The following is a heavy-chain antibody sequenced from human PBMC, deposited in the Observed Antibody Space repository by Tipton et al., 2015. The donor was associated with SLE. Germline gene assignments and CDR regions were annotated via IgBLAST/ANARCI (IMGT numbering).Heavy chain of an antibody. CDR1: GDSISKGGYA. CDR2: IYYSGNT. J-gene: IGHJ3*02. V-gene: IGHV4-30-2*01. CDR3: AREGQQLVRDDAFDI. D-gene: IGHD6-13*01. Sequence: TLSLTCSVSGDSISKGGYAWTWIRQPPGKGLEWIGYIYYSGNTYYNPSLKSRVTISVDTSKNQFSLKLSSVTAADTAVYYCAREGQQLVRDDAFDIWGQGTMVTVSS.